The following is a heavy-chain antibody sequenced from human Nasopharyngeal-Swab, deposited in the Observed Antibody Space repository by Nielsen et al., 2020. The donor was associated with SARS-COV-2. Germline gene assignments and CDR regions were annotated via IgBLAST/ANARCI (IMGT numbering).Heavy chain of an antibody. J-gene: IGHJ4*02. D-gene: IGHD4-17*01. Sequence: FTFSRDNSKNTLYLQMNSLRAEDTAVYYCARDGYGDYGAFDYWGQGTLVTVSS. CDR3: ARDGYGDYGAFDY. V-gene: IGHV3-30*07.